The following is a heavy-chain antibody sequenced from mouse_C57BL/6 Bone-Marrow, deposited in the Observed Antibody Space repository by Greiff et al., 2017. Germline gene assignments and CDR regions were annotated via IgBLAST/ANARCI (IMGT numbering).Heavy chain of an antibody. J-gene: IGHJ3*01. CDR1: GYTFTSYT. V-gene: IGHV1-4*01. CDR3: SGRGYYYGSSYVAY. CDR2: INPSSGYT. Sequence: QVQLQQSGAELARPGASVKMSCKASGYTFTSYTMHWVKQRPGQGLEWIGYINPSSGYTKYNQKFKDKATLTADKSSSTAYMQLSSLTAEDSAVYYGSGRGYYYGSSYVAYWGQGTLVTVSA. D-gene: IGHD1-1*01.